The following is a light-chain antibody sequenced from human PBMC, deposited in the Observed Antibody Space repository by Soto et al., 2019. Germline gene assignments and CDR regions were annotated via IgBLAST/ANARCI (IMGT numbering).Light chain of an antibody. CDR1: QSVSSSY. J-gene: IGKJ4*01. CDR2: GAS. V-gene: IGKV3-20*01. CDR3: QQYVSSLT. Sequence: EIVLTQSPGTLSLSPGERATLSCRASQSVSSSYLAWYQQKPGQAPRLLIYGASSRATGIPDRFSGSGSGTDFPLTISRLEPEDFAVYYCQQYVSSLTFGGGTKVEIK.